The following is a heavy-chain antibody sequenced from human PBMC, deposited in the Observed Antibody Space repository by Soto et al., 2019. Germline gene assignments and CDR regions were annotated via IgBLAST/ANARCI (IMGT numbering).Heavy chain of an antibody. CDR2: IDPARNVQ. Sequence: EVQLVESGGDLVQPGGSLRLSCAASGFILSTFEMNWVRQAPGRGLEWLSYIDPARNVQHYADSVRGRFTVSRDSAKNSLYLQMNSLRAEDTAIYYCAREDRNCGGDCLSLWGQGTLVTVSS. CDR3: AREDRNCGGDCLSL. V-gene: IGHV3-48*03. CDR1: GFILSTFE. J-gene: IGHJ4*02. D-gene: IGHD2-21*02.